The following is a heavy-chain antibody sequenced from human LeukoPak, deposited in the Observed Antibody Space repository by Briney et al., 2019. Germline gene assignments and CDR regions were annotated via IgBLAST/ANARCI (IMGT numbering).Heavy chain of an antibody. Sequence: SETLSLSCTVSGGSISNYFWSWIRQPPGKGLECIGYIYYSDSTNYNPSLKSRVTVSVDTSKNQFSLKVISMTAADTAVYYCTKSDGYGLIRICGRGTMGTGSS. CDR2: IYYSDST. J-gene: IGHJ3*02. D-gene: IGHD3-22*01. CDR3: TKSDGYGLIRI. CDR1: GGSISNYF. V-gene: IGHV4-59*12.